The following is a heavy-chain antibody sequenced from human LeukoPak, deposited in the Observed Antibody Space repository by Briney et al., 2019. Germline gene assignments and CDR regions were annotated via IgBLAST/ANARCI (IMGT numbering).Heavy chain of an antibody. J-gene: IGHJ6*04. CDR1: GYTFTSYY. CDR2: INPSGGST. D-gene: IGHD6-19*01. Sequence: ASVKVSCKTSGYTFTSYYMHWVRQAPGQGLEWMGIINPSGGSTSYAQKFQGRVTMTRDTSTSTVYMELSSLRSEDTAVYYCARDLDSSGRSYGMDVWGKGTTVTVSS. V-gene: IGHV1-46*01. CDR3: ARDLDSSGRSYGMDV.